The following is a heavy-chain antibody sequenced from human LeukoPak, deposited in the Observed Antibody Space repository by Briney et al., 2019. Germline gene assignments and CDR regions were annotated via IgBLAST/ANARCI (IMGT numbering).Heavy chain of an antibody. CDR3: VRDLTCCGGDRF. V-gene: IGHV3-7*01. J-gene: IGHJ4*02. D-gene: IGHD2-21*01. CDR1: GFTFSNYW. CDR2: MNQDGSDT. Sequence: PGGSLRLSCAASGFTFSNYWMSWVRQAPGKGLEWVANMNQDGSDTYYVDSVKGRFTISRDNAKNSLYLQMNSLRADDTAVYYCVRDLTCCGGDRFWGQGTLVTVSS.